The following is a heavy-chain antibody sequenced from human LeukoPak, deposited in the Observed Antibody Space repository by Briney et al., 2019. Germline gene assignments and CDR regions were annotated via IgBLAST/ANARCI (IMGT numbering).Heavy chain of an antibody. CDR2: INPNSGGT. CDR3: ASRSRENWFDP. V-gene: IGHV1-2*02. J-gene: IGHJ5*02. CDR1: GYTFTGYY. D-gene: IGHD1-26*01. Sequence: ALVKVSCKVSGYTFTGYYMHWVRQAPGQGLEWMGWINPNSGGTNYAQKLQGRVTMTTDTSTSTAYMELRSLRSDDTAVYYCASRSRENWFDPWGQGTLVTVSS.